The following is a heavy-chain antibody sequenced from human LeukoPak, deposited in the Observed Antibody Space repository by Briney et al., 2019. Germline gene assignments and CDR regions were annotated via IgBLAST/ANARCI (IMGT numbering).Heavy chain of an antibody. CDR3: ATDRDWTLLDY. J-gene: IGHJ4*02. CDR2: IKQDGSEK. Sequence: PGGSLRLSCAASGFTFSGNWMSWVRQAPGKGLEWVANIKQDGSEKNYVDSVKGRFTISRDNAKNSLYLQMNSLRVEDTAVYYCATDRDWTLLDYWGQRTLVTVSS. V-gene: IGHV3-7*01. CDR1: GFTFSGNW. D-gene: IGHD1-1*01.